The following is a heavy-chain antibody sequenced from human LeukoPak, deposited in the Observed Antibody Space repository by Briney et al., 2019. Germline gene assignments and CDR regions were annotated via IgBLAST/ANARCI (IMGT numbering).Heavy chain of an antibody. D-gene: IGHD2-15*01. Sequence: GGSLRLSCAASGFTFSSYSMNWVRQAPRKGLEWVSSISSSSSYIYYADSVKGRFTISRDNSKSTLYLQMNSLRAEDTAVYYCAKDQGGGYSGPGMDVWGQGTTVAVSS. CDR3: AKDQGGGYSGPGMDV. CDR2: ISSSSSYI. V-gene: IGHV3-21*04. CDR1: GFTFSSYS. J-gene: IGHJ6*02.